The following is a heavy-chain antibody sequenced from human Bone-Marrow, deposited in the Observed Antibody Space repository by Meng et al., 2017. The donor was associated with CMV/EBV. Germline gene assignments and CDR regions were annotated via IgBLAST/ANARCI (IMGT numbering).Heavy chain of an antibody. J-gene: IGHJ6*02. CDR1: GFTVSSNY. V-gene: IGHV3-11*01. Sequence: GESLKISCAASGFTVSSNYMSWIRQAPGKGLEWVSYISSSGSTIYYADSVKGRFTISRDNAKNSLYLQMNSLRAEDTAVYYCARYQRYCSSTSCSIRLAYYYYGMDVWGQGTTVTVSS. D-gene: IGHD2-2*01. CDR3: ARYQRYCSSTSCSIRLAYYYYGMDV. CDR2: ISSSGSTI.